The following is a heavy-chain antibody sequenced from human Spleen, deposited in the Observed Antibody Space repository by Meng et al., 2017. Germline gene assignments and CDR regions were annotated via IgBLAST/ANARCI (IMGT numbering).Heavy chain of an antibody. J-gene: IGHJ4*02. V-gene: IGHV4-61*02. D-gene: IGHD6-19*01. CDR2: IYSSGRT. CDR1: GGSISSGSYY. Sequence: SETLSLTCTVSGGSISSGSYYWSWIRQPAGKGLEWIGRIYSSGRTNYNPSLKSRVTISVDMSKNQFSLKLSSVTAADTAVYYCAREDSSGWFDYWGQGTLVTVSS. CDR3: AREDSSGWFDY.